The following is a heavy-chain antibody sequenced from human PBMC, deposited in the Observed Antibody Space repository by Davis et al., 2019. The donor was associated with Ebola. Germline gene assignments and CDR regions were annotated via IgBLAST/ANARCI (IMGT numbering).Heavy chain of an antibody. Sequence: PGGSLRLSCAASGFMFSSYAMSWVRQAPGKGLEWVSYISSSSSTIYYADSVKGRFTISRDNAKNSLYLQMNSLRAEDTAVYYCASSRYDMGYWGQGTLVTVSS. CDR3: ASSRYDMGY. J-gene: IGHJ4*02. D-gene: IGHD3-22*01. V-gene: IGHV3-48*01. CDR1: GFMFSSYA. CDR2: ISSSSSTI.